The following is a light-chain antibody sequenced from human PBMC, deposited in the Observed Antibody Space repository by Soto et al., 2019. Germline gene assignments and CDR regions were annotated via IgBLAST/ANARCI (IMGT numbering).Light chain of an antibody. J-gene: IGKJ1*01. CDR2: DAS. CDR3: QQYNNWPPWT. Sequence: DIQITQSPSTLSSSVLERFTITCRASQSISNWLAWYQQKPGTAPKLVIYDASTLESGVPSRFSGSGSGTEFTLTISSLQSEDFAVYFCQQYNNWPPWTFGQGTKVDIK. CDR1: QSISNW. V-gene: IGKV1-5*01.